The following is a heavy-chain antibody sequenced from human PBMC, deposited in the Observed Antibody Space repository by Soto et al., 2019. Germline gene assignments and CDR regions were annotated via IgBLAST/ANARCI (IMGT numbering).Heavy chain of an antibody. Sequence: PGEALKIACKRSGYSFTSYWISWVRQMPGKGLEWMGRIDPSDSYTNYSPSFQGHVTISADKSISTAYLQWSSLKASDTAMYYCARVNQGGSWYGCFYPWGQGTLVTVSS. V-gene: IGHV5-10-1*01. CDR2: IDPSDSYT. CDR3: ARVNQGGSWYGCFYP. D-gene: IGHD6-13*01. J-gene: IGHJ5*02. CDR1: GYSFTSYW.